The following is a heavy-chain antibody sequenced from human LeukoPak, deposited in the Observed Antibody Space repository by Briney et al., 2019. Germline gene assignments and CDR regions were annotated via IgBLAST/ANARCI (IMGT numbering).Heavy chain of an antibody. Sequence: GGSLRLSCAASGFSLSTYWMTWVRQAPGRGLEWVANIKQDGSDKYYVDSVKGRFTISRDNAKNSLYLQMNSLRAEDTAVYYCARDLYRIVVVPHYFDYWGQGTLVTVSS. CDR1: GFSLSTYW. V-gene: IGHV3-7*01. CDR3: ARDLYRIVVVPHYFDY. J-gene: IGHJ4*02. CDR2: IKQDGSDK. D-gene: IGHD3-22*01.